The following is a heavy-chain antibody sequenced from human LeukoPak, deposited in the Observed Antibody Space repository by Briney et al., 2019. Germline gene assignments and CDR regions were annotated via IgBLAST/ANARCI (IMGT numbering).Heavy chain of an antibody. CDR2: LSSRSRYI. CDR1: GFTFSSYA. J-gene: IGHJ6*03. CDR3: ARSYYYYYMDV. V-gene: IGHV3-21*01. Sequence: GGSLRLSCAASGFTFSSYAMTWVRQAPGKGLEWVSSLSSRSRYIYYADSLKGRFTISRDNAKNSLYLQMNSLRAEDTAVYYCARSYYYYYMDVWGKGTTVTISS.